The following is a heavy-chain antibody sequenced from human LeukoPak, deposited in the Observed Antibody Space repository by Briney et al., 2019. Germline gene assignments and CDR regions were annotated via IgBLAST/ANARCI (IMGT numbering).Heavy chain of an antibody. D-gene: IGHD4-23*01. V-gene: IGHV3-9*01. CDR2: ISWNSGSI. Sequence: GGSLRLSCAASGFTFDDYAMHWVRQAPGKGLEWVSGISWNSGSIGYADSVKGRFTISRDNAKNSPYLQMNSLRAEDTALYYCAKDIPYRDYGGNLFVGAFDIWGQGTMVTVSS. J-gene: IGHJ3*02. CDR3: AKDIPYRDYGGNLFVGAFDI. CDR1: GFTFDDYA.